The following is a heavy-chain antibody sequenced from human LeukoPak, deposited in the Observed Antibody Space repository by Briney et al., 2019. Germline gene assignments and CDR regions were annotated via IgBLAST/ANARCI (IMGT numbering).Heavy chain of an antibody. J-gene: IGHJ3*02. Sequence: PSETLSLTCAVYGGSFSGYYWSWIRQPPGKGLEWIGEINHSGSTNYNPPLKSRVTISVDTSKNQFSLKLSSVTAADTAVYYCARGRRQWLRVFDIWGQGTMVTVSS. CDR2: INHSGST. V-gene: IGHV4-34*01. D-gene: IGHD6-19*01. CDR3: ARGRRQWLRVFDI. CDR1: GGSFSGYY.